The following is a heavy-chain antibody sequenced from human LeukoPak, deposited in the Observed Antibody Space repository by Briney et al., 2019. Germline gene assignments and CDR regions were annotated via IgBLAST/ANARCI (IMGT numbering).Heavy chain of an antibody. CDR3: ARVERGFDAFDI. V-gene: IGHV4-30-4*08. D-gene: IGHD1-1*01. CDR1: GGSISSGDYY. J-gene: IGHJ3*02. Sequence: SETLSLTCTVSGGSISSGDYYWSWIRRPPGKGLEWIGYIYYSGSTYYNPSLKSRVTISVDTSKNQFSLKLSSVTAADTAVYYCARVERGFDAFDIWGQGTMVTVSS. CDR2: IYYSGST.